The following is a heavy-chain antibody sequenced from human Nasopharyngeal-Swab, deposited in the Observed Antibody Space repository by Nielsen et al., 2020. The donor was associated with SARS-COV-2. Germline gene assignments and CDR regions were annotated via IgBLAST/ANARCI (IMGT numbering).Heavy chain of an antibody. D-gene: IGHD3-3*01. V-gene: IGHV3-30*03. CDR2: ISYDGSNK. Sequence: GESLKISCAASGFTFSSYGMHWVRQAPGKGLEWVAVISYDGSNKYYADSVKGRFTISRDNSKNTLYLQMNSLRAEDTAVYYCARGGDFWSGYYSNFDYWGQGTLVTVSS. CDR1: GFTFSSYG. CDR3: ARGGDFWSGYYSNFDY. J-gene: IGHJ4*02.